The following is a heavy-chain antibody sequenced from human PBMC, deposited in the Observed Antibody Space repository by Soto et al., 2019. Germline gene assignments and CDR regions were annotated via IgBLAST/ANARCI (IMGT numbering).Heavy chain of an antibody. CDR1: GFTFSSYG. J-gene: IGHJ4*02. CDR2: IWYDGSNK. Sequence: GGSLRLSCAASGFTFSSYGMHWVRQAPGKGLEWVAVIWYDGSNKYYADSVKGRFTISRDNSKNTLYLQMNSLRAEDTAVYYCARDSGDYYGSGSSIDYWGQGTLVTVSS. V-gene: IGHV3-33*01. D-gene: IGHD3-10*01. CDR3: ARDSGDYYGSGSSIDY.